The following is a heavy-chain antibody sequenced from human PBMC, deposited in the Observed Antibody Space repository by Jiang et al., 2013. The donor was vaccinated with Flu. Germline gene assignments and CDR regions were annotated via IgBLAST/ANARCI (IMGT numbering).Heavy chain of an antibody. CDR1: GYTLTELS. D-gene: IGHD3-22*01. Sequence: SGAEVKKPGASVKVSCKVSGYTLTELSMHWVRQAPGKGLEWMGGFDPEDGETIYAQKFQGRVTMTEDTSTDTAYMELSSLRSEDTAVYYCATSAEVGYFMFWYFDLWGRGTLVTVSS. J-gene: IGHJ2*01. V-gene: IGHV1-24*01. CDR2: FDPEDGET. CDR3: ATSAEVGYFMFWYFDL.